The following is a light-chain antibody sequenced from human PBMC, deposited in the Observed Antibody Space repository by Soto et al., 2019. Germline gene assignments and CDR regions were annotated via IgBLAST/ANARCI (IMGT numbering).Light chain of an antibody. V-gene: IGKV1-9*01. CDR1: QGISSY. Sequence: DIQLTQSPSFLSASVGDRVTITCRASQGISSYLAWYQQKPGKAPKLLIYAASTLPSGVTSRFSGSESGTEFTLTISSLPPEDFATYDCQPSNSYPFTFGGGTTVDIK. CDR3: QPSNSYPFT. J-gene: IGKJ4*01. CDR2: AAS.